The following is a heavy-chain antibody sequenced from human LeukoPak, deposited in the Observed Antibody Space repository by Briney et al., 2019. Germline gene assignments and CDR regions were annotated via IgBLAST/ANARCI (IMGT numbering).Heavy chain of an antibody. CDR2: MNPSGST. CDR3: ARGRQDVTMIVVVMTAVSYYLDV. Sequence: SETLFLTCAVYGGSFSGYYWTWIRQTPEKGLEWIGEMNPSGSTSYNPSLTSRVTISVDTSKNQFSLKLSSVTAADTAVYYCARGRQDVTMIVVVMTAVSYYLDVWGKGTTVTVS. CDR1: GGSFSGYY. J-gene: IGHJ6*03. V-gene: IGHV4-34*01. D-gene: IGHD3-22*01.